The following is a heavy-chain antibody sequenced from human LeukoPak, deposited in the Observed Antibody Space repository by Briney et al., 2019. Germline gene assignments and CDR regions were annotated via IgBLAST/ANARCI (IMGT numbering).Heavy chain of an antibody. CDR3: AKDYSGSPGY. CDR1: GFTFSRDS. D-gene: IGHD1-26*01. Sequence: PGGSLRLSCAASGFTFSRDSMNWVRQAPGKGLEWVSYINGGGSPIYYADSVKGRFTISRDNSKNTLYLQMNSLRAEDTAVYYCAKDYSGSPGYWGQGTLVTVSS. CDR2: INGGGSPI. J-gene: IGHJ4*02. V-gene: IGHV3-48*01.